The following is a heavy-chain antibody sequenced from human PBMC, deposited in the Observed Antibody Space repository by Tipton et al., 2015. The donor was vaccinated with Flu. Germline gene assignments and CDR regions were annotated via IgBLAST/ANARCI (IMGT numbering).Heavy chain of an antibody. CDR3: ASMTTVTSGDYYGMDV. CDR1: GYTFTGYY. CDR2: INPNSGGT. D-gene: IGHD4-11*01. J-gene: IGHJ6*02. Sequence: QLVQSGAEVRKPGASVKVSCKASGYTFTGYYMHWVRQAPGQGLEWMGWINPNSGGTNYAQKFQGRVTMTRDTSISTAYMELSRLRSDDTAVYYCASMTTVTSGDYYGMDVWGQGTTVTVSS. V-gene: IGHV1-2*02.